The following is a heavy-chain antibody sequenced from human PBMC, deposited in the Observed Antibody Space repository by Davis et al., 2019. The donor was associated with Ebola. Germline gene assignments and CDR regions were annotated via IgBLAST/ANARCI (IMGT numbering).Heavy chain of an antibody. V-gene: IGHV1-2*02. CDR2: VNTNSGGT. CDR1: GYKFTGYY. D-gene: IGHD6-13*01. J-gene: IGHJ4*02. CDR3: AREGDRSAWFQSPLDY. Sequence: ASVKVSCKASGYKFTGYYIHWVRQAPGQGPEWLGWVNTNSGGTNYAQKFQGRVTMTRDTSINTAYMELSRLRPDDTAVYYCAREGDRSAWFQSPLDYWGQGSLVTVSS.